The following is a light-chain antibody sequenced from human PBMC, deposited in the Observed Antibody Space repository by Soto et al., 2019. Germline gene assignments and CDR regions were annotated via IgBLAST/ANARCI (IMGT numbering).Light chain of an antibody. Sequence: EIVMTQSPATLSVSPGERVTLSCRASQSVRSNLAWYQQKPGQAPRLLIYAASTRATGIPARFSGSGSGTEFTLTISSLQSEDFAVYYCQQYSDWPLTFGGGTKVEIK. CDR2: AAS. CDR3: QQYSDWPLT. J-gene: IGKJ4*01. V-gene: IGKV3-15*01. CDR1: QSVRSN.